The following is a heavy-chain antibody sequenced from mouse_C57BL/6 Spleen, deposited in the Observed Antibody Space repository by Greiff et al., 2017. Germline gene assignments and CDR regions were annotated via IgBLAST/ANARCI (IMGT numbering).Heavy chain of an antibody. D-gene: IGHD2-5*01. Sequence: VQLQQSGPELVKPGASVKISCKASGYTFTDYYMNWVKQSHGKSLEWIGDINPNNGGTSYNQKFKGKATLTVDKSSSTAYMELRSLTSEDSAVYYCARGGYYSNFAYWGQGTLVTVSA. V-gene: IGHV1-26*01. CDR2: INPNNGGT. CDR1: GYTFTDYY. CDR3: ARGGYYSNFAY. J-gene: IGHJ3*01.